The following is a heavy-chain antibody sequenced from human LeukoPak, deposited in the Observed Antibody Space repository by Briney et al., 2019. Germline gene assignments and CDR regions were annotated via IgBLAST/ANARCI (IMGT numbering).Heavy chain of an antibody. J-gene: IGHJ3*02. V-gene: IGHV3-74*01. Sequence: GVSLRLSCAASGFTFSNYWMHWVRQAPGKGLVWVARINSDGRSTNYADSVKGRFTISRDNAKNTLYLQMNSLGAEDTAVYYCAREGYGGNGAGIWGQGTMVTVSS. D-gene: IGHD4-23*01. CDR2: INSDGRST. CDR3: AREGYGGNGAGI. CDR1: GFTFSNYW.